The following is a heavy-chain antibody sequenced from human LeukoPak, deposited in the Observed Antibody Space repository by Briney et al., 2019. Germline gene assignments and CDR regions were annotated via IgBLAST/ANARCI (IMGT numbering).Heavy chain of an antibody. J-gene: IGHJ5*02. V-gene: IGHV4-39*01. Sequence: SETLSLTCTVSGGSISSSSYYWGWIRQPPGKGLEWIGSIYYSGSTYYNPSLKSRVTISVDTSKNQFSLKLSSVTAADTAVYYCARRTSQKIAAANWFDPWGQGTLVTVSS. CDR1: GGSISSSSYY. CDR3: ARRTSQKIAAANWFDP. D-gene: IGHD6-13*01. CDR2: IYYSGST.